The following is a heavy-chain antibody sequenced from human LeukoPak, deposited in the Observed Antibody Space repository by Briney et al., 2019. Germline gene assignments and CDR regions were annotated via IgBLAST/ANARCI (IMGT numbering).Heavy chain of an antibody. Sequence: GASAKVSCKASGGTFSSYAISWVRQAPGQGLEWMGGIIPIFGTANYAQKFQGRVTITTDESTSTAYMELSSLRSEDTAVYYCARDYRTRYYDSSQGYNWFDPWGQGTLVTVSS. V-gene: IGHV1-69*05. D-gene: IGHD3-22*01. CDR2: IIPIFGTA. CDR3: ARDYRTRYYDSSQGYNWFDP. CDR1: GGTFSSYA. J-gene: IGHJ5*02.